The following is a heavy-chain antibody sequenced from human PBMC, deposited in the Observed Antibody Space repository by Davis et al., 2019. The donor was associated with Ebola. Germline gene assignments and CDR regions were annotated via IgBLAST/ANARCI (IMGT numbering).Heavy chain of an antibody. CDR2: ISSSGSTI. CDR3: ARDAGGYCSSTSCSYYYYGMDV. Sequence: GESLKISCKGSGYTFSDYYMSWIRQAPGKGLEWVSYISSSGSTIYYADSVKGRFTISRDNAKNSLYLQMNSLRAEDTAVYYCARDAGGYCSSTSCSYYYYGMDVWGKGTTVTVSS. CDR1: GYTFSDYY. V-gene: IGHV3-11*01. D-gene: IGHD2-2*03. J-gene: IGHJ6*04.